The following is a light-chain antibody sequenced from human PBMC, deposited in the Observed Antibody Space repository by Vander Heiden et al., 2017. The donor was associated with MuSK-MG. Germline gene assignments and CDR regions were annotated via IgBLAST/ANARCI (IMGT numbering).Light chain of an antibody. V-gene: IGKV3-11*01. CDR2: DAS. Sequence: EIVLTQSPVTLSLSPGERATLSCRASQNINNYLAWYQQKPGQAPRLPIFDASNSATRIPARFSGSGSGTDFILTIRSLEPEDFAVYFCHQCSLWPQGATFGQGTKVEIK. CDR3: HQCSLWPQGAT. J-gene: IGKJ1*01. CDR1: QNINNY.